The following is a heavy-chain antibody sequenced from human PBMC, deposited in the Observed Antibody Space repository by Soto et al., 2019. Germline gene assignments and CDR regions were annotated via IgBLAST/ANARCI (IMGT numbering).Heavy chain of an antibody. D-gene: IGHD1-1*01. J-gene: IGHJ4*02. CDR1: GDSISSDNW. Sequence: QVQLQESGPGLVKPSGTLSLTCAVSGDSISSDNWWTWVRQPPGKGMEWIGEIYHSGSTYYNPSLNRRVLRSVDHSKNQFSLQLYSVTAEDTAIYYCARGTIQRICDYWGQGTVVSVSS. V-gene: IGHV4-4*02. CDR3: ARGTIQRICDY. CDR2: IYHSGST.